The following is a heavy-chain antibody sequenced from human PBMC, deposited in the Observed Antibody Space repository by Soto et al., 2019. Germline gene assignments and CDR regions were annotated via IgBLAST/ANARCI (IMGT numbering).Heavy chain of an antibody. Sequence: PSETLSLTCAVYGGSFSGYYWSWIRQPPGKGLEWIGEINHSGSTNYNPSLKSRVTISVDTSKNQFSLKLSSVTAADTAVYYCARGNLEYYYYGMDVWGQGTTVTVSS. CDR3: ARGNLEYYYYGMDV. V-gene: IGHV4-34*01. J-gene: IGHJ6*02. CDR1: GGSFSGYY. CDR2: INHSGST. D-gene: IGHD3-3*01.